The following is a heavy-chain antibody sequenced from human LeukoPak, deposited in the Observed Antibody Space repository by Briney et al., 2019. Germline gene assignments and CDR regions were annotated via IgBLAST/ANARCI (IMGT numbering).Heavy chain of an antibody. CDR3: AKYFVDGSGSYYNRLHFWFDP. D-gene: IGHD3-10*01. J-gene: IGHJ5*02. CDR1: GYTFTGYY. V-gene: IGHV1-2*02. CDR2: INPNSGGT. Sequence: ASVKVSCKASGYTFTGYYMRWVRQAPGQGLEWMGWINPNSGGTNYAQKFQGRVTMTRDTSIRTAYMELSRLRSDDTAVYYCAKYFVDGSGSYYNRLHFWFDPWGQGALVTVS.